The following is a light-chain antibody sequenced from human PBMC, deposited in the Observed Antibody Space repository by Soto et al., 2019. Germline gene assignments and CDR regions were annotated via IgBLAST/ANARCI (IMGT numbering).Light chain of an antibody. CDR2: SNN. J-gene: IGLJ2*01. CDR3: APWDDRLTGHVV. CDR1: SFNIGSNS. Sequence: QSVLTQPPSASGTPGQRVTISCSGSSFNIGSNSVNWYQQLPGAAPKLLIYSNNQRPSGVPDRFSGSKSGTSASLAISGLQSEDEADYNCAPWDDRLTGHVVFGGGTQLTVL. V-gene: IGLV1-44*01.